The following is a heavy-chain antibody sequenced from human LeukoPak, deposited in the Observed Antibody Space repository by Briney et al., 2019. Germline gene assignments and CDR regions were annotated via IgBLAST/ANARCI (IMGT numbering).Heavy chain of an antibody. J-gene: IGHJ4*02. CDR1: DGSINNYF. D-gene: IGHD5-18*01. CDR2: IYNSGNS. CDR3: ARSDRGYTYGWYDY. Sequence: PSETLSLTCTVSDGSINNYFWTWIRQPPGKGLEWIGYIYNSGNSNFNSSLKSRVSMSVDTSKNQVSLKLSSVTAADTAVYYCARSDRGYTYGWYDYWGQGTLVTVSS. V-gene: IGHV4-59*01.